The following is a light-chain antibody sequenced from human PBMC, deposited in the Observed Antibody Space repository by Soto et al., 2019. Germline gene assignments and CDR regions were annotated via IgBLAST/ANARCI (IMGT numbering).Light chain of an antibody. J-gene: IGKJ1*01. CDR2: AAS. CDR3: QHYNNWPRT. CDR1: QSVRTN. V-gene: IGKV3-15*01. Sequence: EIVMTQSPATLSVSPGERATLSCRANQSVRTNLAWFQQKPGQAPRLLIYAASTRANGIPARFSGSGSGTEFTLTISSLQSEDFAIYYCQHYNNWPRTFGHGTTVEIK.